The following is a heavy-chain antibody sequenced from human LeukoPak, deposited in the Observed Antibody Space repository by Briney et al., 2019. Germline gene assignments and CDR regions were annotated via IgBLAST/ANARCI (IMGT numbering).Heavy chain of an antibody. CDR2: IYYDGGGK. D-gene: IGHD1/OR15-1a*01. V-gene: IGHV3-7*01. J-gene: IGHJ4*02. CDR1: GLSFSGQW. Sequence: GGSLRLSCTASGLSFSGQWMNWVRQSPGQGLEWVANIYYDGGGKSYVDSVKGRFTISREDAKNSLSLQMDSVRPEDTAVYYCAFNNNFKYWGQGTLVIASS. CDR3: AFNNNFKY.